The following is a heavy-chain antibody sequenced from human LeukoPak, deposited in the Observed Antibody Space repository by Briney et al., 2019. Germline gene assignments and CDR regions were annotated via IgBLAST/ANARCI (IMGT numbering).Heavy chain of an antibody. CDR3: ARAPDYGGNSEGDY. J-gene: IGHJ4*02. V-gene: IGHV3-33*01. Sequence: GGSLRLSCAASGFTFSSYGMHWVRQAPGKGLEWVAVIWYDASNKYYADSVKGRVTISRDNSQNTLYLQMSSLTADDTAVYYCARAPDYGGNSEGDYWGQGTLVTVSS. CDR1: GFTFSSYG. D-gene: IGHD4-23*01. CDR2: IWYDASNK.